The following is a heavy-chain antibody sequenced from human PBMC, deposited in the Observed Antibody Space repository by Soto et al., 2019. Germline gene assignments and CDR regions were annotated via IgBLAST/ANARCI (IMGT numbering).Heavy chain of an antibody. Sequence: GASVKVSCKASGGTFSSYAISWVRQAPGQGLEWMGGIIPIFGTANYAQKFQGRVTITADESTSTAYMELSSLRSEDTAVYYCARGRIVVVVAASRYYYYGIDVWGQGTTVTVS. J-gene: IGHJ6*02. CDR2: IIPIFGTA. V-gene: IGHV1-69*13. D-gene: IGHD2-15*01. CDR3: ARGRIVVVVAASRYYYYGIDV. CDR1: GGTFSSYA.